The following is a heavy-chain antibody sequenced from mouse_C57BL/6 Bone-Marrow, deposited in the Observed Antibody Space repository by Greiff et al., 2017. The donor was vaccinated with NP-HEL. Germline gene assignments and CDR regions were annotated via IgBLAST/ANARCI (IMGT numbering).Heavy chain of an antibody. V-gene: IGHV1-64*01. CDR1: GYTFTSYW. CDR2: IHPNSGST. Sequence: QVQLKQPGAELVKPGASVKLSCKASGYTFTSYWMHWVKQRPGQGLEWIGMIHPNSGSTNYNEKFKSKATLTVDKSSSTAYMQLSSLTSEDSAVYYCARPYYDSPFAYWGQGTLVTVSA. CDR3: ARPYYDSPFAY. D-gene: IGHD2-4*01. J-gene: IGHJ3*01.